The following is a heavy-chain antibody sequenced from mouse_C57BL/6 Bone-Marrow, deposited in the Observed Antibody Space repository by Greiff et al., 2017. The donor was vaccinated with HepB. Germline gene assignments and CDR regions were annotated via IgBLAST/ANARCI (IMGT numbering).Heavy chain of an antibody. CDR1: GFSLTSYG. CDR3: ARNLGRGYFDV. CDR2: IWSGGST. V-gene: IGHV2-2*01. Sequence: QVQVVESGPGLVQPSQSLSITCTVSGFSLTSYGVHWVRQSPGKGLEWLGVIWSGGSTDYNAAFISRLSISKDNSKSQVFFKMNSLQADDTAIYYCARNLGRGYFDVWGTGTTVTVSS. J-gene: IGHJ1*03. D-gene: IGHD4-1*01.